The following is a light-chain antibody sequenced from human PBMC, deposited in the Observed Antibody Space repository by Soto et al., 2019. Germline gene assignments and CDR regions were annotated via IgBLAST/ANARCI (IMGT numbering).Light chain of an antibody. CDR3: QTLDTNTDYVV. CDR2: QNN. Sequence: SYELTQPPSVSVSPGQTASITCSGDKMGYKYASWYQQKPGQSPVLVIYQNNKRPSGVPERFSGSNSGNTATLTISGTQAVDGADYYCQTLDTNTDYVVFGGGTKLTVL. CDR1: KMGYKY. V-gene: IGLV3-1*01. J-gene: IGLJ2*01.